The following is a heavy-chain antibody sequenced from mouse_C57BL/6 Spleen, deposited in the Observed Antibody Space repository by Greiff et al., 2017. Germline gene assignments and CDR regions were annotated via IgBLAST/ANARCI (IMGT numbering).Heavy chain of an antibody. CDR2: IHPGDGDT. CDR3: ASSYYYGSEDY. J-gene: IGHJ2*01. D-gene: IGHD1-1*01. CDR1: GYAFSSSW. V-gene: IGHV1-82*01. Sequence: QVQLQQSGPELVKPGASVKISCKASGYAFSSSWMNWVKQRPGQGLEWIGRIHPGDGDTTYNGKFKGKATLTADKSSSTAYMQLSSLTSEDSAVXFCASSYYYGSEDYWGKGTTLTVSS.